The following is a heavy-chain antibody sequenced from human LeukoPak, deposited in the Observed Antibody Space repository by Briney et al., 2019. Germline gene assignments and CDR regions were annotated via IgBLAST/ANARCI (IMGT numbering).Heavy chain of an antibody. D-gene: IGHD3-3*01. CDR2: TYYRSKWYN. CDR1: GDSVSSNSAA. V-gene: IGHV6-1*01. Sequence: SQTLSLTCAISGDSVSSNSAAWNWIRQSPSRGLEWLGRTYYRSKWYNDYAVSVKSRITINPDTSKNQFSLQLNSVTPEDTALYYCAGGYTYYDFWSGYRPDAFDIWGQGTMVTVSS. CDR3: AGGYTYYDFWSGYRPDAFDI. J-gene: IGHJ3*02.